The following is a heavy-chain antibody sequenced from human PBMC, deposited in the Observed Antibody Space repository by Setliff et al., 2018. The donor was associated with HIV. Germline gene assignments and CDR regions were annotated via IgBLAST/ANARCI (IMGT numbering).Heavy chain of an antibody. CDR3: ASGHEWLRN. J-gene: IGHJ4*02. CDR2: ISYSGGT. D-gene: IGHD5-12*01. V-gene: IGHV4-59*12. Sequence: ETLSLTCTVSGDSIRNDYWTWIRQSPEKGLEWIAYISYSGGTNHNPSLMGRVTMSLDVSKNQISLRLRSVVAADTAVYYCASGHEWLRNWGQGTLVTSPQ. CDR1: GDSIRNDY.